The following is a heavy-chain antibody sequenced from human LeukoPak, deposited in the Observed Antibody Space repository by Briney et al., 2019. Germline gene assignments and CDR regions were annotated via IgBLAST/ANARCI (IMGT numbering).Heavy chain of an antibody. V-gene: IGHV4-30-2*01. D-gene: IGHD4-17*01. Sequence: SETLSLTCAVSGGSISSGGYSWRWIRQPPGKGLEWIGYIYHSGSTYYNPSLKSRVTISVDRSKNQFSLKLSSVTAADTAVYYCARAATVTTDYFDYWGQGTLVTVSS. J-gene: IGHJ4*02. CDR2: IYHSGST. CDR1: GGSISSGGYS. CDR3: ARAATVTTDYFDY.